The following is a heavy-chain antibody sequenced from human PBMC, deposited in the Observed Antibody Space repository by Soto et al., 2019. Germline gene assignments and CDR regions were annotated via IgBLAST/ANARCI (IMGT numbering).Heavy chain of an antibody. Sequence: ASVKVSCKASGCTFTSYDINWVRQATGQGLEWMGWMNPNSGNTGYAQKFQGRVTMTRNTSISTAYMELSSLRSEDTAVYYCARQKITIFGVAHYGMDVWGQGTTVTVSS. J-gene: IGHJ6*02. CDR3: ARQKITIFGVAHYGMDV. CDR2: MNPNSGNT. V-gene: IGHV1-8*01. D-gene: IGHD3-3*01. CDR1: GCTFTSYD.